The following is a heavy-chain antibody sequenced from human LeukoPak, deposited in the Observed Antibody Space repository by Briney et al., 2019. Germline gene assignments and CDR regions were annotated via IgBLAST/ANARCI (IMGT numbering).Heavy chain of an antibody. V-gene: IGHV3-11*01. Sequence: GGSLRLSCAASGFTFSDFYMRWVRQAPGKGLEWISYISEDGRITYYADSLKGRFTISRDNAKNSLSLQVDSLRADDTAVYFCARRGNTDSWTVLIDYWGQGTLVTVSS. CDR1: GFTFSDFY. CDR3: ARRGNTDSWTVLIDY. J-gene: IGHJ4*02. D-gene: IGHD3/OR15-3a*01. CDR2: ISEDGRIT.